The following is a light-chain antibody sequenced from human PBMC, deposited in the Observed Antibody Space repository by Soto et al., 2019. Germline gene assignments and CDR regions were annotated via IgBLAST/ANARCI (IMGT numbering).Light chain of an antibody. CDR1: QSVSSSY. Sequence: EIVLTQSPGTLSLSPGERATLSCRASQSVSSSYLAWYQQKPGQAPRLLIYGSSSRATGIPARFSGSGSGTDFTLTIGSLEPEDFAVYYCQQRSNWPPTFGQGTKVDIK. CDR2: GSS. CDR3: QQRSNWPPT. V-gene: IGKV3D-20*02. J-gene: IGKJ1*01.